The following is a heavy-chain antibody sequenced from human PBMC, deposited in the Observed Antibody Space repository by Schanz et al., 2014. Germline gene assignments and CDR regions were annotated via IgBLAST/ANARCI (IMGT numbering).Heavy chain of an antibody. J-gene: IGHJ2*01. V-gene: IGHV3-23*01. CDR1: GLIFSNYD. D-gene: IGHD1-1*01. Sequence: EVQLLESGGGLVQPGGSLKLSCAASGLIFSNYDMSWVRQAPGKGLEWVSTIGTSGGTNYAESMKGRFNISRDNSKNTQNLQMNSLRDEDTAVYFSAKNERNEDWGRGTLGTVYS. CDR2: IGTSGGT. CDR3: AKNERNED.